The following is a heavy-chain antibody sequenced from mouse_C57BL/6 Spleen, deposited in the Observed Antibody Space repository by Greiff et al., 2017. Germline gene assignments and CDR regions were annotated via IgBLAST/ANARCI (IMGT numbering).Heavy chain of an antibody. CDR2: IYPGDGDT. CDR1: GYAFSSSW. D-gene: IGHD2-5*01. Sequence: QVQLQQSGPELVKPGASVKISCKASGYAFSSSWMNWVKQRPGQGLEWIGRIYPGDGDTNYNGKFKGKATLTADKSSSTAYMQLSSLTSEDSAVYFCARSGPYSNWYFEVWGTGTTVTVSS. J-gene: IGHJ1*03. CDR3: ARSGPYSNWYFEV. V-gene: IGHV1-82*01.